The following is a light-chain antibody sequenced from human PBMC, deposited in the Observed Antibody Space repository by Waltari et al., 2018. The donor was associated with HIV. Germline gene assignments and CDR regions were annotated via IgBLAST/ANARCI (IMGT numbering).Light chain of an antibody. J-gene: IGKJ1*01. CDR2: AAS. V-gene: IGKV3-15*01. Sequence: IVMTQSPGPLSVSRGQRATHSCRDSQSISSNIAWYQQKPGQAPRLLIFAASTRATGVPARFSGSGFGTEFTLSITGLQSEDFAIYHCQQYIEWPLTFGQGTKV. CDR1: QSISSN. CDR3: QQYIEWPLT.